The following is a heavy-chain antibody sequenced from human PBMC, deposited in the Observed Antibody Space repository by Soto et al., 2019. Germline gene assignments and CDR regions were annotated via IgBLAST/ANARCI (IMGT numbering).Heavy chain of an antibody. CDR3: ARTCFYYYYHYGMDV. J-gene: IGHJ6*02. Sequence: SETLSLTCAVYGGSFSGYYWSWIRQPPGKGLEWIGEINHSGSTNYNPSLKSRVTISVDTSKNQFSLKLSSVTAADTAVYYCARTCFYYYYHYGMDVWGQGTKVTVSS. CDR2: INHSGST. CDR1: GGSFSGYY. V-gene: IGHV4-34*01.